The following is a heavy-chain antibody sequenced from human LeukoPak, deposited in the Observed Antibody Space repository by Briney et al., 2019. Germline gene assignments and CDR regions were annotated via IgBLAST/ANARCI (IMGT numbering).Heavy chain of an antibody. Sequence: GASVKVSCKVSGYTLTELSMHWVRQAPGKGLEWMGGFYPEDGETIYAQKFQGRVTMTEDTSTDTAYMELSSLRSEDTAVYYCATSGVAYCGGDCQPYFDYWGQGTLVTVSS. J-gene: IGHJ4*02. D-gene: IGHD2-21*02. CDR1: GYTLTELS. CDR3: ATSGVAYCGGDCQPYFDY. CDR2: FYPEDGET. V-gene: IGHV1-24*01.